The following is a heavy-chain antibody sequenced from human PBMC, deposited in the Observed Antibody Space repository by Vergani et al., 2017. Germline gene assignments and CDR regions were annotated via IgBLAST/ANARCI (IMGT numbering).Heavy chain of an antibody. V-gene: IGHV7-4-1*02. CDR3: ARGRCSSTSCYAGWWFDP. CDR1: GYTFTNYP. J-gene: IGHJ5*02. Sequence: QVQLLQSGSELKKPGASVRISCEASGYTFTNYPLIWVRQAPGQGLEFMGWINTNSGNPTYAPGFTGQFVFSLDTSVSTAYLQISSLKAEDTAVYYCARGRCSSTSCYAGWWFDPWGQGTLVTVSS. D-gene: IGHD2-2*01. CDR2: INTNSGNP.